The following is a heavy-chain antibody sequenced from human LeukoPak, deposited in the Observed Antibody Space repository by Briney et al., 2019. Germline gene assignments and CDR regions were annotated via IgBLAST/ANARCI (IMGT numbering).Heavy chain of an antibody. V-gene: IGHV4-59*12. Sequence: SETLSLTCTVSGGSISSYYWSWIRQPPGKGLEWIGYIYHSGSTYYNPSLKSRVTISVDRSKNQFSLKLSSVTAADTAVYYCARGPSFGAFDIWGQGTMVTVSS. D-gene: IGHD3-3*01. CDR2: IYHSGST. CDR3: ARGPSFGAFDI. CDR1: GGSISSYY. J-gene: IGHJ3*02.